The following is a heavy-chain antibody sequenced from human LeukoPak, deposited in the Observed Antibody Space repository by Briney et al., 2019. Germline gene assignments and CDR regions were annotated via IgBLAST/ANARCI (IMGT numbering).Heavy chain of an antibody. CDR2: ITNNPHSYSA. Sequence: PGGSLRLSCAASEFTFSLYAMNWVRQAPGKGLEWVARITNNPHSYSAQYAASVKGRFTVSRDESEQSVYLQMNSLQTEDTAVYYCARDTAVALDLWGQGTLVIVSS. V-gene: IGHV3-72*01. CDR3: ARDTAVALDL. CDR1: EFTFSLYA. D-gene: IGHD6-19*01. J-gene: IGHJ5*02.